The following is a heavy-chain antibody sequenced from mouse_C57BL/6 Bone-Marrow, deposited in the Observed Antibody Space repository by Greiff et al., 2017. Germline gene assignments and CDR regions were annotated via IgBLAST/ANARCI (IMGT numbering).Heavy chain of an antibody. CDR1: GFNIKDDY. V-gene: IGHV14-4*01. D-gene: IGHD1-1*01. CDR3: TTTDYFDY. CDR2: IDPENGDT. J-gene: IGHJ2*01. Sequence: EVQLQQSGAELVRPGASVKLSCTASGFNIKDDYMNWVKQRPEQGLEWIGWIDPENGDTEYASKFQGKATITADTSSNTAYLQLSSLTSEDTAVYYCTTTDYFDYWGQGTTLTVSS.